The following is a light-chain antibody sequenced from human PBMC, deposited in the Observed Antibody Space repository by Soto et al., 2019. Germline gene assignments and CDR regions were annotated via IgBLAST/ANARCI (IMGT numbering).Light chain of an antibody. CDR2: DAS. CDR3: QQRSNWPPKWT. V-gene: IGKV3-11*01. Sequence: EIVMTQSPATLSVSPGERATLSCRASQSVSSNLAWYQQKPGQAPRLLIYDASNGATGIPARFSGSGSGTDFTLTISSLEPEAFAVYYCQQRSNWPPKWTFGQGTKVDIK. CDR1: QSVSSN. J-gene: IGKJ1*01.